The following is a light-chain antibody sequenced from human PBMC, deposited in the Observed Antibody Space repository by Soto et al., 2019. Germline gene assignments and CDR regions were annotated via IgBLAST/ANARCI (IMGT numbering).Light chain of an antibody. V-gene: IGLV1-44*01. CDR1: SSDIGSNS. Sequence: QSVLTRPPSASGTPGQRVTISCSGTSSDIGSNSVSWYHHLPGTAPKLLMYNNDQRPSGVPDRFSGSKSDTSASLAISGLQSEDEAEYYCAAWDDSLNGPLFGGGTKLTVL. J-gene: IGLJ2*01. CDR3: AAWDDSLNGPL. CDR2: NND.